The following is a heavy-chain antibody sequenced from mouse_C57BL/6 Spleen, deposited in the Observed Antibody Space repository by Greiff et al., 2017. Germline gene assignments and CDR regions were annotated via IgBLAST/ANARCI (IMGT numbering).Heavy chain of an antibody. CDR3: ARGDDYGSSLYDFDY. Sequence: VQLKQSGPGLVKPGASVKMSCKASGCTFTDYYMNWVKQSHGKSLEWIGVSNPYNGGTSYNQKFKGKATLTVDKSSSTAYMELNSLTTEDSAVYYCARGDDYGSSLYDFDYWGQGTSVTVSS. J-gene: IGHJ2*02. CDR1: GCTFTDYY. V-gene: IGHV1-19*01. CDR2: SNPYNGGT. D-gene: IGHD1-1*01.